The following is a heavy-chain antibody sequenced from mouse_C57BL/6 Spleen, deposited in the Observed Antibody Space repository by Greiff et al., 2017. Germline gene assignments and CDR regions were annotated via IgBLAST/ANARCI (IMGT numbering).Heavy chain of an antibody. CDR1: GYTFTSYW. CDR3: PRPGYEPPSFAH. J-gene: IGHJ2*01. CDR2: IHPNSGST. D-gene: IGHD2-10*02. Sequence: VQLQQPGAELVKPGASVKLSCKASGYTFTSYWMHWVKQRPGQGLEWIGMIHPNSGSTNYNEKFKSKATLTVDKSSSTAYMQLSSLTSEDSAVYYRPRPGYEPPSFAHCCQGTPPTVSP. V-gene: IGHV1-64*01.